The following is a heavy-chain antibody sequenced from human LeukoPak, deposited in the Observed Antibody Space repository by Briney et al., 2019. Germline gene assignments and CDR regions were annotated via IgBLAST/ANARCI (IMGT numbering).Heavy chain of an antibody. CDR2: ISGSGGST. J-gene: IGHJ6*02. CDR3: ATNGEEPNYYYYGMDV. Sequence: QTGGSLRLSCAASGFTFSNYAMNWVRQAPGKGLEWVSAISGSGGSTYYADSVKGRFTISRDNSKNTLYLQMNSLRAEDTAVYYCATNGEEPNYYYYGMDVWGQGTTVTVSS. V-gene: IGHV3-23*01. CDR1: GFTFSNYA. D-gene: IGHD3-10*01.